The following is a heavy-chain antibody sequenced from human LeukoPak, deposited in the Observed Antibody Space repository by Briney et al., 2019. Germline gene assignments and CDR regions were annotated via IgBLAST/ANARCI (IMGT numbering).Heavy chain of an antibody. V-gene: IGHV3-48*04. CDR3: ARDFGLDGVWGSVPDAFDI. J-gene: IGHJ3*02. CDR1: GFTFSSYS. D-gene: IGHD3-16*01. Sequence: GGSLRLSCAASGFTFSSYSMNWVRRAPGKGLEWVSSISSSGSTIYYADSVKGRFTISRDNAKNSLYLQMNSLRAEDTAVYYCARDFGLDGVWGSVPDAFDIWGRGTMVTVSS. CDR2: ISSSGSTI.